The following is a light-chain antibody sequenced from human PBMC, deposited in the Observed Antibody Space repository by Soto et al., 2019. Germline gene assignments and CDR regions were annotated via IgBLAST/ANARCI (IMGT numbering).Light chain of an antibody. CDR2: AAS. CDR3: QRSYRAPYT. J-gene: IGKJ2*01. Sequence: DIQMTQSPSSLSASVGDRVTITCRASQSISTYLNWYQQKPGKAPKLLIYAASDLQSGVPSRFRGSRSGTDLILTISSLQPEDVATYYCQRSYRAPYTFGQGTKLEI. V-gene: IGKV1-39*01. CDR1: QSISTY.